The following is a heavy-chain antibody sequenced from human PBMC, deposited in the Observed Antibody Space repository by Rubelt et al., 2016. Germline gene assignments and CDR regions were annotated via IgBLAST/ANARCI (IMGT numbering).Heavy chain of an antibody. V-gene: IGHV4-34*01. CDR2: INHSVST. CDR3: ARHSHNCSSTSCGLNWFDP. J-gene: IGHJ5*02. CDR1: GGSFSGYY. D-gene: IGHD2-2*01. Sequence: QVQLQQWGAGLLKPSETLSLTCAVYGGSFSGYYWSWIRQPPGKGLEWIGEINHSVSTNSNPSLKSRVTISVDTSKNQFSLKLSSVTAADTAVYYCARHSHNCSSTSCGLNWFDPWGQGTLVTVSS.